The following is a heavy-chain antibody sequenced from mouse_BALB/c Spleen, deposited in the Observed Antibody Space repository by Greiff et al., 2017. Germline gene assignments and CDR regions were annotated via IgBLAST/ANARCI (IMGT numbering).Heavy chain of an antibody. V-gene: IGHV5-6-4*01. CDR1: GFTFSSYT. CDR3: TRDYDYDYFDY. J-gene: IGHJ2*01. Sequence: DVMLVESGGGLVKPGGSLKLSCAASGFTFSSYTMSWVRQTPEKRLEWVATISSGGSYTYYPDSVKGRFTISRDNAKNTLYLQMSSLKSEDTAMYYCTRDYDYDYFDYWGQGTTLTVSS. D-gene: IGHD2-4*01. CDR2: ISSGGSYT.